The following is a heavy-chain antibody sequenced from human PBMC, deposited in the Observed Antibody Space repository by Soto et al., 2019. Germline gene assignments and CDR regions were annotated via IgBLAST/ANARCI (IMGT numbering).Heavy chain of an antibody. CDR3: ATRSSGYDSLDPNDAFDI. Sequence: GASVKVSCKASGGTFSSYTISWVRQAPGQGLEWMGRIIPILGIANYAQKFQGRVTITADKSTSTAYMELSSLRSEDTAVYYCATRSSGYDSLDPNDAFDICGEGTMVTVSS. V-gene: IGHV1-69*02. D-gene: IGHD5-12*01. CDR1: GGTFSSYT. CDR2: IIPILGIA. J-gene: IGHJ3*02.